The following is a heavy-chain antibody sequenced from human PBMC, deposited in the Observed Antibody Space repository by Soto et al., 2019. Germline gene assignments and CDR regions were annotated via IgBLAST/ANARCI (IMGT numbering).Heavy chain of an antibody. V-gene: IGHV1-69*13. J-gene: IGHJ5*02. CDR3: ARDLYGIAVAGTSFFDP. Sequence: SVKVSCTASGGTFSSYAISWVRQAPGQGLEWMGGIIPIFGTANYAQKFQGRVTITADESTSTAYMELSSLRAEDTAVYYCARDLYGIAVAGTSFFDPWGQGTLVTVSS. CDR2: IIPIFGTA. CDR1: GGTFSSYA. D-gene: IGHD6-19*01.